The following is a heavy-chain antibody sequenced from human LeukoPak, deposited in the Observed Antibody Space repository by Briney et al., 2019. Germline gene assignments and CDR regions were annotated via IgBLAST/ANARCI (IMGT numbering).Heavy chain of an antibody. CDR1: GGSISSSIYY. J-gene: IGHJ6*02. D-gene: IGHD3-22*01. V-gene: IGHV4-39*07. CDR3: ARSPTMIVVQRYYYYGMDV. CDR2: IYCSGST. Sequence: SETLSLTCTVSGGSISSSIYYWGWIRQPPGKGLEWIGSIYCSGSTYYNPSLKSRVTISVDTSKNQFSLKLSSVTAADTAVYYCARSPTMIVVQRYYYYGMDVWGQGTTVTVSS.